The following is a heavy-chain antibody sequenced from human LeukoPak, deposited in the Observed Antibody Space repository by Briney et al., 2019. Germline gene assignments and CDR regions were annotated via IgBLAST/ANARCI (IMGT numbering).Heavy chain of an antibody. Sequence: GSLRLSCAASGFTFSSYSMNWIRQPPGKGLEWIGSIYYSGSTYYNPSLKSRVTISVDTSKNQFSLKLSSVTAADTAVYYCARHHGSGSYYSIGWFDPWGQGTLVTVSS. CDR1: GFTFSSYS. CDR3: ARHHGSGSYYSIGWFDP. V-gene: IGHV4-39*01. J-gene: IGHJ5*02. CDR2: IYYSGST. D-gene: IGHD3-10*01.